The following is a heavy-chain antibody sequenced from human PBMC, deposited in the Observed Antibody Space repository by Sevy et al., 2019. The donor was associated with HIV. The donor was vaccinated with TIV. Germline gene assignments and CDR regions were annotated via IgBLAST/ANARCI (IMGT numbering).Heavy chain of an antibody. CDR3: ANDLYRGCDGINCSSYYYYFYGLDV. J-gene: IGHJ6*02. D-gene: IGHD2-21*01. CDR1: GFAFHDHA. V-gene: IGHV3-9*01. Sequence: GGSLRLSCTASGFAFHDHAMHWVRQAPGKGLEWVSGISWNSGSIGYAESVKGRFTISRDNAKKSIYLQMNNLRPDDTALYYCANDLYRGCDGINCSSYYYYFYGLDVWGQGTTVTVSS. CDR2: ISWNSGSI.